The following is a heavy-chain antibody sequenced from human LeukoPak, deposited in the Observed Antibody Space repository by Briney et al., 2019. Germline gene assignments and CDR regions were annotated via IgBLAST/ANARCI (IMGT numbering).Heavy chain of an antibody. CDR2: IIPIFGTA. Sequence: PWASVKVSCKVSGYTLTELSMHWVRQAPGKGLEWMGGIIPIFGTANYAQKFQGRVTITADESTSTAYMELSSLRSEDTAVYYCAREGYSSSFLGIDYWGQGTLVTVSS. CDR1: GYTLTELS. D-gene: IGHD6-13*01. CDR3: AREGYSSSFLGIDY. J-gene: IGHJ4*02. V-gene: IGHV1-69*13.